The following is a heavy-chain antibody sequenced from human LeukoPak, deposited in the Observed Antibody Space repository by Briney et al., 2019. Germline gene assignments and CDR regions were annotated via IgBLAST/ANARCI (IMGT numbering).Heavy chain of an antibody. V-gene: IGHV3-11*01. J-gene: IGHJ4*02. CDR1: GFTFSYHY. CDR3: AGEPRLIHF. Sequence: GGSLRLSCAASGFTFSYHYMTWIRQAPGKGLESISYISNSGTTVNYADSVKGRFTISRDNAKNSLYLQMNSLRGEDTAVYYCAGEPRLIHFWGQGTLVTVSS. CDR2: ISNSGTTV. D-gene: IGHD3-16*01.